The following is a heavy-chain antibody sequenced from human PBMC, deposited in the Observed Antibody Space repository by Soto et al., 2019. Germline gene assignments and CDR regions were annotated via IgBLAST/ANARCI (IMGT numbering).Heavy chain of an antibody. D-gene: IGHD6-19*01. J-gene: IGHJ4*02. CDR2: TYYSGIT. V-gene: IGHV4-59*12. Sequence: PSETLSLTCTVSGGSIGSYYWSWVRQPPGKGLEWIGFTYYSGITNYNSSLKSRVTMSIDTSKNQISLNLGSVTAADTAVYYCARALFHSIGGPLWGQGTLVTVSS. CDR3: ARALFHSIGGPL. CDR1: GGSIGSYY.